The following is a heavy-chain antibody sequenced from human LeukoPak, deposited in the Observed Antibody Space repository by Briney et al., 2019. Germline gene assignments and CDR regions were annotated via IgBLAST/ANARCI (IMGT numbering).Heavy chain of an antibody. V-gene: IGHV3-21*01. CDR2: ISSSSSYI. J-gene: IGHJ3*02. CDR3: ARGMAMADAFDI. D-gene: IGHD5-24*01. CDR1: GFTFSSYS. Sequence: PGGSLRLSCAASGFTFSSYSMNWVRQAPGKGLEWVSSISSSSSYIYYADSVKGRFTISRDNAKNSLYLQMNSLRAEDTAVYYCARGMAMADAFDIWGQGTMVTVSS.